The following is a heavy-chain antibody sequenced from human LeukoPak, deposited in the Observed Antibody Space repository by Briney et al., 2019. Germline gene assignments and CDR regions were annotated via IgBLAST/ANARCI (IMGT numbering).Heavy chain of an antibody. Sequence: GGSLRLSCAASGFTFRSCGMHWVRQAPGKGLEWVAVIWYDGSNKYYADSVKGRVTISRDNSKNMLYLQINSLRAEDTSVYYCAKGGGGSWLLDYWGQGTLVTVSS. V-gene: IGHV3-33*06. CDR3: AKGGGGSWLLDY. J-gene: IGHJ4*02. CDR1: GFTFRSCG. D-gene: IGHD6-13*01. CDR2: IWYDGSNK.